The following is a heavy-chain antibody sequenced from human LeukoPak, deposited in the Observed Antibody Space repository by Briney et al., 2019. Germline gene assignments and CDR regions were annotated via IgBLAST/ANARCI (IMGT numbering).Heavy chain of an antibody. CDR2: INPSGGNT. V-gene: IGHV1-46*01. CDR1: GYTFTNYY. J-gene: IGHJ3*02. Sequence: GASVKVSCKASGYTFTNYYIHWVRQAPGQGLEWMGLINPSGGNTNYAQNFQGRVTMTRDTSTSTVYVGLSGLRSEDTAVYYCARVRDGYNDAYDIWGQGTMVTVPS. CDR3: ARVRDGYNDAYDI. D-gene: IGHD5-24*01.